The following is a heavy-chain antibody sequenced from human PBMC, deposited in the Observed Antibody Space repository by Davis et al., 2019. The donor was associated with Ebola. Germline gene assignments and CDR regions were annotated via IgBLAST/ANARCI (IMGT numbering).Heavy chain of an antibody. V-gene: IGHV4-59*12. CDR2: IYYSGST. CDR1: GGSISSYY. Sequence: MPSETLSLTCTVSGGSISSYYWSWIRQPPGKGLEWIGYIYYSGSTNYNPSLKSRVTISVDTSKNQFSLKLSSVTAADTAVYYCARGGEYYGSGRLDYWGQGTLVTVSS. J-gene: IGHJ4*02. D-gene: IGHD3-10*01. CDR3: ARGGEYYGSGRLDY.